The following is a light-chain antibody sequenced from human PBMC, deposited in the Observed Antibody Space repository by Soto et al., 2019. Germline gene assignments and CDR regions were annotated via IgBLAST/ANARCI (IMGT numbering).Light chain of an antibody. Sequence: EIVLTQSPVTLSLSPGALATLSCRAGQSIRTTSLAWYQQKPGQAPRLLIYGVSSRATGIPDRFSGSGSGTDFTLTINRLEPEDFAVYYCQQYDSSSTTFGQGTKVDIK. J-gene: IGKJ1*01. CDR3: QQYDSSSTT. CDR2: GVS. V-gene: IGKV3-20*01. CDR1: QSIRTTS.